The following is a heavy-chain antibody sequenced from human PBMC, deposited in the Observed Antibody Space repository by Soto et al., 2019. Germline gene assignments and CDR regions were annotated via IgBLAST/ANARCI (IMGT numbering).Heavy chain of an antibody. CDR3: ARVGGSLNRDAFDI. CDR1: GFTFSSYW. D-gene: IGHD3-16*01. V-gene: IGHV3-7*01. CDR2: IKQDGSEK. J-gene: IGHJ3*02. Sequence: GGSLRLSCAASGFTFSSYWMSWVRQAPGKGLEWVANIKQDGSEKYYVDSVKGRFTISRDNAKNSLYLQMNSLRAEDTAVYYCARVGGSLNRDAFDIWGQGTMVTVSS.